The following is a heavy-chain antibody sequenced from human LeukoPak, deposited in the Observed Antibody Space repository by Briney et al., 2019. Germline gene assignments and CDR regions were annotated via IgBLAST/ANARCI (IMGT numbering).Heavy chain of an antibody. V-gene: IGHV3-48*04. Sequence: GGSLRLSCAASGFTFSSYSMNWVRQAPGKGLEWVSCISSRSSTIYYADSVKGRFTISRDNAKNSLYLQMNSLRAEDTAVYYCARDRGGSYSAIDYWGQGTLVTVSS. CDR1: GFTFSSYS. CDR3: ARDRGGSYSAIDY. D-gene: IGHD1-26*01. CDR2: ISSRSSTI. J-gene: IGHJ4*02.